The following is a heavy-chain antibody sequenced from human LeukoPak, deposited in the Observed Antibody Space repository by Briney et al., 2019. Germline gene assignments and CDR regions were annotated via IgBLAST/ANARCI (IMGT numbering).Heavy chain of an antibody. J-gene: IGHJ4*02. V-gene: IGHV3-66*01. CDR1: GFTVSSHY. CDR2: IYSGGST. CDR3: ARGMSSFDY. Sequence: GGSLRLSCAASGFTVSSHYMNWLRHAPGKGLEWVSVIYSGGSTYYADSVKGRLTISRDISKNTLYLQMNSLRVEDTAVYYCARGMSSFDYWGQGTLVTVSS.